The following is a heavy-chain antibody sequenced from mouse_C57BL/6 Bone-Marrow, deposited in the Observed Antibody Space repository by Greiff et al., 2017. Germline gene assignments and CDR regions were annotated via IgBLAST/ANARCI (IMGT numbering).Heavy chain of an antibody. V-gene: IGHV1-69*01. D-gene: IGHD2-2*01. CDR1: GYTFTSYW. J-gene: IGHJ1*03. CDR2: IDPSDSYT. CDR3: ARERLRFYGYFDV. Sequence: VQLQQPGAELVMPGASVKLSCKASGYTFTSYWMHWVKQRPGQGLEWIGEIDPSDSYTNYNQKFKGKSTLTVDKSSSTAYMQLSSLTSEYSAVYDCARERLRFYGYFDVWGTGTTVTVSS.